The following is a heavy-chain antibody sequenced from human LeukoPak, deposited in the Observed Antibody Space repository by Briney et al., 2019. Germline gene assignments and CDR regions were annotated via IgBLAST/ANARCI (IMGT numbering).Heavy chain of an antibody. CDR3: ARKDIVVVPAAKYDMDV. CDR2: INPNSGGT. CDR1: GYTFTGYY. Sequence: ASVKVSCKASGYTFTGYYMHWVRQAPGQGLEWMGWINPNSGGTNYAQKFQGRVTMTRDTSISTPYMEPSRLRSDDTAVYYSARKDIVVVPAAKYDMDVWGQGTTVTVSS. J-gene: IGHJ6*03. D-gene: IGHD2-2*01. V-gene: IGHV1-2*02.